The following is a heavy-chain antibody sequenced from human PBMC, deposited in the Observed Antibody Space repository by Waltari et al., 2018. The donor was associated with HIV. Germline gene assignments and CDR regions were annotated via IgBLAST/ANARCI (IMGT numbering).Heavy chain of an antibody. CDR2: IYYSGST. CDR1: HGSIRSYY. D-gene: IGHD6-19*01. V-gene: IGHV4-59*01. CDR3: VRGRQYISSSYFDP. J-gene: IGHJ5*02. Sequence: QVQLQESGPGLVKPSEPLSLICTVSHGSIRSYYRSLFRQPPGKGLEWIGHIYYSGSTNYNPSLKSRVTISVDTSKNQFSLRLTSVTAADTAVYYCVRGRQYISSSYFDPWGQGTLVTVSS.